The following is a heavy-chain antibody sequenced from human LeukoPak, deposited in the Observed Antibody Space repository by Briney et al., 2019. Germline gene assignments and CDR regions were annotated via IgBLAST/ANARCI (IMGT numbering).Heavy chain of an antibody. J-gene: IGHJ4*02. CDR1: GGSISSGDYY. CDR3: ARAGFLEWFPPDY. V-gene: IGHV4-30-4*08. CDR2: IYYSGST. Sequence: SQTLSLTCTVSGGSISSGDYYWSWIRQPPGKGLEWIGYIYYSGSTYYNPSLKSRVTISVDTSKNQFSLKLSSVTAADTAVYYCARAGFLEWFPPDYWGQGTLVTVSS. D-gene: IGHD3-3*01.